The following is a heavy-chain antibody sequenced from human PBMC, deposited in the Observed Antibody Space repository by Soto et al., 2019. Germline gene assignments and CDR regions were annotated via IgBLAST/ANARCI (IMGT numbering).Heavy chain of an antibody. CDR3: ASYEYRSSLYGMDV. Sequence: SETLSLTCAVYGGSFSGYYWSWIRQPPGKGLEWIGEINHSGSTNYNPSLRSRVTISVDTSKNQFSLKLSSVTAADTAVYYCASYEYRSSLYGMDVWGQGTTVTVSS. D-gene: IGHD6-6*01. V-gene: IGHV4-34*01. J-gene: IGHJ6*02. CDR1: GGSFSGYY. CDR2: INHSGST.